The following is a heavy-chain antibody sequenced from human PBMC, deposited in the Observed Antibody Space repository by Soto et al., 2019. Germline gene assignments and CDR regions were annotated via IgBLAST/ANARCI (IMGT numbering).Heavy chain of an antibody. Sequence: LRLSCAASGFTVSSNYMSWVRQAPGKGLEWVSVIYSGGSTYYADSVKGRFTISRHNSKNTLYLQMNSLRAEDTAVYYCARAEGYGSGSYYTPPYYFDYWGQGTLVTVSS. CDR1: GFTVSSNY. CDR3: ARAEGYGSGSYYTPPYYFDY. V-gene: IGHV3-53*04. CDR2: IYSGGST. J-gene: IGHJ4*02. D-gene: IGHD3-10*01.